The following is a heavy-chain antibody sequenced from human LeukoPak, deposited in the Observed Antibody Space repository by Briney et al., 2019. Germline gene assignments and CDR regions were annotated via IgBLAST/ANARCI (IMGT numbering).Heavy chain of an antibody. CDR2: IDSDGST. CDR1: GFPVSSNY. D-gene: IGHD5-24*01. J-gene: IGHJ3*02. CDR3: ARDWGWLQLGDDGFDI. V-gene: IGHV3-66*01. Sequence: GGSLRLSCAASGFPVSSNYLRWVRQAPGKGLEGVSVIDSDGSTYFADAVKGRFIISIDNSKKTLYLRTNSLRAEDTAVYYCARDWGWLQLGDDGFDIWGQGTMVTVPS.